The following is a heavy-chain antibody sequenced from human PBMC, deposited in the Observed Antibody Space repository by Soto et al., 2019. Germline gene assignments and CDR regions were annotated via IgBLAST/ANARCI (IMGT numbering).Heavy chain of an antibody. CDR3: ARGAGPLRGNWFDP. CDR1: GGSISSGDYY. J-gene: IGHJ5*02. V-gene: IGHV4-30-4*01. CDR2: IYYSGST. Sequence: SETLSLTCTVSGGSISSGDYYWSWIRQPPGKGLEWIGYIYYSGSTYYNPSLKSRVTISVDTSKNQFSLKLSSVTAADTAVYYCARGAGPLRGNWFDPWGQGTLVTVSS. D-gene: IGHD4-17*01.